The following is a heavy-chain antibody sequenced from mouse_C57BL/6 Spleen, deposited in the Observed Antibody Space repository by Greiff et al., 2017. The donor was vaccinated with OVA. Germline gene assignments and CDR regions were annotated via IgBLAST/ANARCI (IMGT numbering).Heavy chain of an antibody. CDR2: IYPGDGDT. J-gene: IGHJ3*01. Sequence: QVQLQQSGPELVKPGASVKISCKASGYAFSSSWMNWVKQRPGKGLEWIGRIYPGDGDTNYNGKFKGKATLTADKSSSTAYMQLSSLTSEDSAFXFCARGVIVYLSFAYGGKGTLVTVSA. CDR1: GYAFSSSW. V-gene: IGHV1-82*01. CDR3: ARGVIVYLSFAY. D-gene: IGHD2-4*01.